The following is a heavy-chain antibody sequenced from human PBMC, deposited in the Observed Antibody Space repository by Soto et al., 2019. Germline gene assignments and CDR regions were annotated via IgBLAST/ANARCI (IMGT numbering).Heavy chain of an antibody. CDR1: GGSISSSSYY. J-gene: IGHJ2*01. Sequence: QLQLQESGPGLVKPSETLSLTCTVSGGSISSSSYYWGWIRQPPGKGLEWIGSIYYSGSTYYNPSLKSRVTISVDTSKNQFSLKLSSVTAADTAVYYCARLPEVYYDSSGYYSGWYFDLWGRGTLVTVSS. CDR3: ARLPEVYYDSSGYYSGWYFDL. CDR2: IYYSGST. D-gene: IGHD3-22*01. V-gene: IGHV4-39*01.